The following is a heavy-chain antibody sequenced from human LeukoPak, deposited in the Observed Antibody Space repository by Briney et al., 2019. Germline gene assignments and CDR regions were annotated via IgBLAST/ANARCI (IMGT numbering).Heavy chain of an antibody. V-gene: IGHV3-48*03. CDR1: GFTFSSYE. D-gene: IGHD3-10*02. CDR3: AELGITMIGGV. CDR2: ISSSGSTI. J-gene: IGHJ6*04. Sequence: GGSLRLSCAASGFTFSSYEMNWDRQAPGKGLEWVSYISSSGSTIYYADSVKGRFTISKDNAKNSLYLQMNSLRAEDTAVYYCAELGITMIGGVWGKGTTVTISS.